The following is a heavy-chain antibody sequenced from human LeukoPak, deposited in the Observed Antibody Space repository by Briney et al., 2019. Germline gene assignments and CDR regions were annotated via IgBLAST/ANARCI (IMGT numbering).Heavy chain of an antibody. CDR3: AKDPPSAQRYYFDY. CDR2: ISGSGSNT. D-gene: IGHD3-16*01. CDR1: GFTFSSYG. J-gene: IGHJ4*02. Sequence: GGSLRLSCVVSGFTFSSYGMSWVRQAPGKGLEWVSAISGSGSNTYYADSVKGRFTISRDNSKNTLYLQMNSLRAEDTAVYYCAKDPPSAQRYYFDYWGQGTLVTVSS. V-gene: IGHV3-23*01.